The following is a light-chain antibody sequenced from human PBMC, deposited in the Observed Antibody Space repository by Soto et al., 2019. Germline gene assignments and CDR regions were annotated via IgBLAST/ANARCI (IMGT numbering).Light chain of an antibody. CDR3: QESYSTPPGT. J-gene: IGKJ1*01. CDR1: QNINSY. CDR2: AAS. Sequence: DIQMTQSPSSLSASIGDRVTITCRASQNINSYLNWYQQRPGKAPKLLIYAASSLQSGVPSRFSGSGSGKDFTLNIRSLQPEDFAPYYCQESYSTPPGTLAQGTKVDIK. V-gene: IGKV1-39*01.